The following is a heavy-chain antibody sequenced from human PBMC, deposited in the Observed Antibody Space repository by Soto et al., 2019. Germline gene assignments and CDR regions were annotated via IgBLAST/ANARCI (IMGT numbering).Heavy chain of an antibody. CDR2: TYKSNT. CDR3: ARGPTVGDF. Sequence: QVQLVQSGAEVRKPGASVKVSCKAAGYCFTSYRIAWVRQAPGQGLEWMGGTYKSNTNYAQKVQGRVTMTTDTSTSTAYMELRSLTSDDTAVYYCARGPTVGDFWGQGTLVTVSS. V-gene: IGHV1-18*01. D-gene: IGHD3-16*01. J-gene: IGHJ3*01. CDR1: GYCFTSYR.